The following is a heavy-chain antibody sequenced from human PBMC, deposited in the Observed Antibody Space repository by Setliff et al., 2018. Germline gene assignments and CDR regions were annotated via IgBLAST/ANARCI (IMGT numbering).Heavy chain of an antibody. CDR1: GFTFSSLW. J-gene: IGHJ4*02. V-gene: IGHV3-7*01. Sequence: GGSLRLSCAASGFTFSSLWMSWVRQAPGRGLEWVANINQVGNARYYVDSVKGRFTISRDNSENTLFLQMTSLRPEDTGIYYCAKVKKPLIRGSGFDYWGRGTLVTVSS. D-gene: IGHD2-8*01. CDR2: INQVGNAR. CDR3: AKVKKPLIRGSGFDY.